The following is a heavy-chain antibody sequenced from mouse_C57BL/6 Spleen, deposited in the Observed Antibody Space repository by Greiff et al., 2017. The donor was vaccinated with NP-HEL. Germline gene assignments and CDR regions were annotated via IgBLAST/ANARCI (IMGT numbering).Heavy chain of an antibody. V-gene: IGHV1-9*01. CDR1: GYTFTGYW. J-gene: IGHJ4*01. Sequence: QVQLQQSGAELMKPGASVKLSCKATGYTFTGYWIEWVKQRPGHGLEWIGEILPGSGSTNYNEKFKGKATFTADTSSNTAYMQLSSLTTEDSAIYYCARYAYGSSYGNYAMDYWGQGTSVTVSS. CDR2: ILPGSGST. D-gene: IGHD1-1*01. CDR3: ARYAYGSSYGNYAMDY.